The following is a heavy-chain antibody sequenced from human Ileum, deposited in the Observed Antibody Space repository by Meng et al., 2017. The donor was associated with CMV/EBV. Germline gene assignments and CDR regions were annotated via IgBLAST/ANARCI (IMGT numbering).Heavy chain of an antibody. V-gene: IGHV4-4*07. J-gene: IGHJ4*02. Sequence: VQRPAAGLGLVKPSETLSLPCTVSGDSISSNFWSWIRQPAGKGLEWIGRIYSSGSTFYNPSLNSRVTMSVDTSKNQFSLSLASVTAADTAIYFCAREESVGIAVTGTFDYWGQGILVTVSS. D-gene: IGHD6-19*01. CDR3: AREESVGIAVTGTFDY. CDR2: IYSSGST. CDR1: GDSISSNF.